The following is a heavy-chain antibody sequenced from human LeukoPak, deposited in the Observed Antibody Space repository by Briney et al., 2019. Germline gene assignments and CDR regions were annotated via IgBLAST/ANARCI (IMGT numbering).Heavy chain of an antibody. J-gene: IGHJ4*02. V-gene: IGHV5-51*01. CDR1: GYSFTSYW. CDR2: IYPGDSDT. Sequence: GESLKISCKGSGYSFTSYWIGWVRQMPGKGLEWMGIIYPGDSDTRYSPSFQGQVTISADKSISTAYLQWSSLKASDTAMYYCARYKYPDYGDHPGFDYWGQGTLVTVSS. CDR3: ARYKYPDYGDHPGFDY. D-gene: IGHD4-17*01.